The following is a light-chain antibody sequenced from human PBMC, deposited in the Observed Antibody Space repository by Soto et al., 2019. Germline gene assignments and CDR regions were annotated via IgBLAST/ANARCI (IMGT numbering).Light chain of an antibody. J-gene: IGLJ1*01. Sequence: QSALTQPASVSGSPGQSITISCTGTSSDVGGYNYVSWYQRRPGKAPKLMIYDVSNRPSGVSNRFSGPKSGNTASLTISGLQAEDEADYYCSSYTNSSIVFGTGTKVTVL. CDR3: SSYTNSSIV. CDR2: DVS. V-gene: IGLV2-14*01. CDR1: SSDVGGYNY.